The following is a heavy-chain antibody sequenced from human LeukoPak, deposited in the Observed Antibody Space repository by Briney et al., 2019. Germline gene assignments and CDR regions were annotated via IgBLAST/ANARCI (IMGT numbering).Heavy chain of an antibody. CDR3: ARSSPYDSGEGVRYYYHYMDV. Sequence: SGGSLRLSCAASGFTFSSYSMNWVRQAPGKGLEWVSSISSSSSYIYYADSVKGRFTISRDNAKNSLYLQMNSLRAEDTAVYYCARSSPYDSGEGVRYYYHYMDVWGKGTTVAVSS. V-gene: IGHV3-21*01. CDR1: GFTFSSYS. D-gene: IGHD5-12*01. J-gene: IGHJ6*03. CDR2: ISSSSSYI.